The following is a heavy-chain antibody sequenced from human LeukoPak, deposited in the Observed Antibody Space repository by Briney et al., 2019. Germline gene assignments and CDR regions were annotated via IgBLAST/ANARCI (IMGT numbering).Heavy chain of an antibody. CDR2: ISAAGDT. CDR1: GFTFSSYD. CDR3: VALGDRIY. Sequence: GGSLRLSCAASGFTFSSYDMHWVRQATGTGMEWVSAISAAGDTYYIDSVKGRFTISRENAKNSLYLQMNSLKSGDTAVYYCVALGDRIYWGQGTLVTVSS. J-gene: IGHJ4*02. D-gene: IGHD2-21*02. V-gene: IGHV3-13*01.